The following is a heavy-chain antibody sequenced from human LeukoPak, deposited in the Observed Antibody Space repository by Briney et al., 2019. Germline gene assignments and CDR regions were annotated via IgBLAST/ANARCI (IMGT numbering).Heavy chain of an antibody. V-gene: IGHV1-2*02. CDR1: GYTFTGYY. D-gene: IGHD3-3*01. Sequence: ASVKVSCKASGYTFTGYYMHWVRQAPGQGFEWMGWINPNSGGTNYAQKFQGRVTMTRDTSISTAYMELSRLRSDDTAVYYCARSLPNIRFLELYNWFDPWGQGTLVTVSS. J-gene: IGHJ5*02. CDR3: ARSLPNIRFLELYNWFDP. CDR2: INPNSGGT.